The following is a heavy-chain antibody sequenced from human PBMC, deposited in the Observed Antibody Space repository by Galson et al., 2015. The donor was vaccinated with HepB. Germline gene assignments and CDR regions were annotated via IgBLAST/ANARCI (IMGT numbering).Heavy chain of an antibody. CDR1: GGSISSGGYY. Sequence: LSLTCTVSGGSISSGGYYWSWIRQHPGKGLEWIGYIYYSGSTYYNPSLKSRVTISVDTSKNQFSLKLSSVTAADTAVYYCARAPHDYSNYAFDYWGQGTLVTVSS. J-gene: IGHJ4*02. CDR3: ARAPHDYSNYAFDY. CDR2: IYYSGST. D-gene: IGHD4-11*01. V-gene: IGHV4-31*03.